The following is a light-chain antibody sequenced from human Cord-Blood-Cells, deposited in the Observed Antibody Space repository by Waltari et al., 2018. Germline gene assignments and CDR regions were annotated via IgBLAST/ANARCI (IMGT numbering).Light chain of an antibody. CDR2: DVS. CDR1: SSDVGGYNY. CDR3: SSYTSSSNLV. J-gene: IGLJ3*02. Sequence: QSALTQPASVSGSPGQSITISCTGTSSDVGGYNYVSWYQQHPGKAPKHMIYDVSNRPSGVSYRLTGSEAGNTASLTISGLQAEDEAEYYCSSYTSSSNLVFGGGTKLTVL. V-gene: IGLV2-14*03.